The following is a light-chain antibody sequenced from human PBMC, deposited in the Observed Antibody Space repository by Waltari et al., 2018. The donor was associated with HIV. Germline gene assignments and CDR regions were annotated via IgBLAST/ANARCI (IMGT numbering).Light chain of an antibody. CDR1: SSHIGAGYD. V-gene: IGLV1-40*01. CDR3: QSYDSSLSGSGV. CDR2: GNS. J-gene: IGLJ3*02. Sequence: QSVLTQPPSVSGAPGQRVTISCTGSSSHIGAGYDVHWDQQLPGTAPKLLIYGNSNRPSGVPDRFSGSKSGTSASLAITGLQAEDEADYYCQSYDSSLSGSGVFGGGTKLTVL.